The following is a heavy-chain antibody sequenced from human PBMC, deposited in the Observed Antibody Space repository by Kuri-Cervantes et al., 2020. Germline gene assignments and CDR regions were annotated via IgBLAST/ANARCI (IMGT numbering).Heavy chain of an antibody. V-gene: IGHV3-33*01. Sequence: GESLKISCAASGFTFSSYGMHWVRQAPGKGLEWVAVIWSDGSNKYYADSVKGRFTISRDNSKNTLYLQMNSLRAEDTAVYYCARDPSPWGQGTLVTVSS. CDR3: ARDPSP. J-gene: IGHJ5*02. CDR2: IWSDGSNK. CDR1: GFTFSSYG.